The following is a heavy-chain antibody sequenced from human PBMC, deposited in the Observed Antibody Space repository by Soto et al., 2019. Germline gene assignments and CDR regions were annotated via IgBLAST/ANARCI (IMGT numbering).Heavy chain of an antibody. CDR3: AKSVVPAAILDWFDP. V-gene: IGHV3-9*01. CDR2: ISWNSGSI. J-gene: IGHJ5*02. Sequence: LRLSCAASGFTFDDYAMHWVRQAPGKGLEWVSGISWNSGSIGYADSVKGRFTISRDNAKNSLYLQMNSLRAEDTALYYCAKSVVPAAILDWFDPWGQGTLGTVSA. CDR1: GFTFDDYA. D-gene: IGHD2-2*02.